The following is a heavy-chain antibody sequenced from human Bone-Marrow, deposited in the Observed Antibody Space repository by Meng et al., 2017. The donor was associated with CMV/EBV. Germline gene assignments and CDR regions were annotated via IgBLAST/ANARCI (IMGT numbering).Heavy chain of an antibody. CDR2: IYYSGST. CDR1: GGSFSDYY. CDR3: ARRSYYDFWRGYLGGYGMDV. Sequence: SETLSLTCAVYGGSFSDYYWSCIRQPPGKGLEWIGSIYYSGSTYYNPSLKSRFTISVDTSKNQFSLKLSSVTAADTAVYYCARRSYYDFWRGYLGGYGMDVWGQGTTVTVSS. J-gene: IGHJ6*02. V-gene: IGHV4-34*01. D-gene: IGHD3-3*01.